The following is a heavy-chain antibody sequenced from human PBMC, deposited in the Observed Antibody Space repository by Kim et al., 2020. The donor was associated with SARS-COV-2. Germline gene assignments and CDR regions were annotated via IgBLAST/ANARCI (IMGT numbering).Heavy chain of an antibody. Sequence: SETLSLTCAVSGGSISSSNWWSWVRHPPGKGLEWIGDIYHSGSTNYNPSLKSRVTISVDKSKNQFSLKLSSVTAADTAVYYCARDQKGGAAPGLSYGMDVWGQGTTVTVSS. CDR3: ARDQKGGAAPGLSYGMDV. J-gene: IGHJ6*02. D-gene: IGHD6-6*01. V-gene: IGHV4-4*02. CDR1: GGSISSSNW. CDR2: IYHSGST.